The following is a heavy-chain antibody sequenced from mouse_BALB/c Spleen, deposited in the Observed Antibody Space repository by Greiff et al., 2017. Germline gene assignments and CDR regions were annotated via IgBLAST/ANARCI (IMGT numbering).Heavy chain of an antibody. D-gene: IGHD2-4*01. J-gene: IGHJ4*01. V-gene: IGHV5-17*02. CDR2: ISSGSSTI. Sequence: EVKLMESGGGLVQPGGSRKLSCAASGFTFSSFGMHWVRQAPEKGLEWVAYISSGSSTIYYADTVKGRFTISRDNPKNTLFLQMTSLRSEDTAMYYCASPMITTRYYAMDYWGQGTSVTVSS. CDR3: ASPMITTRYYAMDY. CDR1: GFTFSSFG.